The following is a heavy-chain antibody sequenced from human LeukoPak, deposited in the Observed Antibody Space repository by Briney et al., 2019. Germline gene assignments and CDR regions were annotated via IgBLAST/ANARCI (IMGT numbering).Heavy chain of an antibody. Sequence: GESLKISCKGSGCSFTTYWIGWVRQMPGKDLEWMGIIYPGDSDTRYSPSFQGQVTISADRSITTAYLQWSSLKASDTAIYYCARRYCSSTSCHLDYWGQGALVTVSS. CDR2: IYPGDSDT. J-gene: IGHJ4*02. CDR3: ARRYCSSTSCHLDY. V-gene: IGHV5-51*01. CDR1: GCSFTTYW. D-gene: IGHD2-2*01.